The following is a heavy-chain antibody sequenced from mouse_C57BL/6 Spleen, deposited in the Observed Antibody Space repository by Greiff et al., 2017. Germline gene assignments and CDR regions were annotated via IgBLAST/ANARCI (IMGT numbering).Heavy chain of an antibody. J-gene: IGHJ2*01. V-gene: IGHV1-26*01. Sequence: EVQLLQSGPELVKPGASVKISCKASGYTFTDYYMTWVKQSHGKSLEWIGDINPNNGGTCYNQKFKGKATLTVDKSSSTAYMELLSLTYEDSAVYYCARGTNWYYFDYWGKGTTLTVSS. CDR2: INPNNGGT. CDR1: GYTFTDYY. CDR3: ARGTNWYYFDY. D-gene: IGHD4-1*01.